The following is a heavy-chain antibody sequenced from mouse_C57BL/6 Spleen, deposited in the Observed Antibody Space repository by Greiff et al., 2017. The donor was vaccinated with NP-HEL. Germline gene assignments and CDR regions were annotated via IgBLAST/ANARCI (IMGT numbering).Heavy chain of an antibody. CDR2: IDPSDSYT. CDR3: ARYGPAWFAY. CDR1: GYTFTSYW. D-gene: IGHD1-1*02. V-gene: IGHV1-69*01. Sequence: QVQLQQSGAELVMPGASVKLSCKASGYTFTSYWMHWVKQRPGQGLEWIGEIDPSDSYTNYNQKFKGKSTLTVDKSSSTAYMQLSSLTSEDSAVDYCARYGPAWFAYWGQGTLVTVSA. J-gene: IGHJ3*01.